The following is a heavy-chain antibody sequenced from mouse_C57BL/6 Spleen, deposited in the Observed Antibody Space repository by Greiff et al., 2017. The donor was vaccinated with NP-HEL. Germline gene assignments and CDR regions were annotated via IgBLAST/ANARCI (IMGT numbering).Heavy chain of an antibody. Sequence: QVQLQQSGAELVRPGTSVKVSCKASGYAFTNYLIEWVKQRPGQGLEWIGVINPGSGGTNYNEKFKGKATLTADKSSSTAYMQLSSLTSEDSAVDFCARSGDYDFAMDYWGQGTSVTVSS. J-gene: IGHJ4*01. CDR1: GYAFTNYL. CDR3: ARSGDYDFAMDY. D-gene: IGHD2-4*01. V-gene: IGHV1-54*01. CDR2: INPGSGGT.